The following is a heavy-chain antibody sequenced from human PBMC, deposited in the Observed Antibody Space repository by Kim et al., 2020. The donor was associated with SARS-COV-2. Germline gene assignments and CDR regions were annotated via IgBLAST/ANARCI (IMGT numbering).Heavy chain of an antibody. J-gene: IGHJ6*02. D-gene: IGHD2-15*01. Sequence: GGSLRLSCAASGFTFSSYDMHWVRQATGKGLEWVSAIGTAGDTYYPGSVKGRFTISRENAKNSLYLQMNSLRAGDTAVYYCARLSTRYGMDVWGQGTTVTVSS. CDR2: IGTAGDT. V-gene: IGHV3-13*04. CDR1: GFTFSSYD. CDR3: ARLSTRYGMDV.